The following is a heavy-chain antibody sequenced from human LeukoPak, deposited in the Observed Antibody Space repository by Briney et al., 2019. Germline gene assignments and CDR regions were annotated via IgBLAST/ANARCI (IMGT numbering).Heavy chain of an antibody. CDR3: ARVWGSGSYFLGRLDY. CDR1: GFNVSTNY. Sequence: PGGSLRLSCAASGFNVSTNYMSWVRQAPGKGLMWLSIIYSGGGSNYAGSVKGRFTISRDNAKNSLYLQMNSLRDEDTALYYCARVWGSGSYFLGRLDYWGQGTLVTVSS. CDR2: IYSGGGS. D-gene: IGHD3-10*01. J-gene: IGHJ4*02. V-gene: IGHV3-66*01.